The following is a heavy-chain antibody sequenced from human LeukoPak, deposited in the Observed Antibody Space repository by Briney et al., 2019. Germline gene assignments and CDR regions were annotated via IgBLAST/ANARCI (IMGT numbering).Heavy chain of an antibody. CDR2: IYYSGST. V-gene: IGHV4-61*01. J-gene: IGHJ2*01. D-gene: IGHD6-19*01. CDR3: ARGQWLDWYFDL. Sequence: PSETLSLTCTVSGGSVSSGSYYWSWIRQPPGKGLEWIGYIYYSGSTNYNPSLKSRVTISVDTSKNQFSLKLSSVTAADTAVYYCARGQWLDWYFDLWGRGTLVTVSS. CDR1: GGSVSSGSYY.